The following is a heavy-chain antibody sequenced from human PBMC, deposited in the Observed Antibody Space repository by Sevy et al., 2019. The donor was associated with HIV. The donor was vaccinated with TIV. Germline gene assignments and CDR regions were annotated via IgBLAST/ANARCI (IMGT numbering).Heavy chain of an antibody. V-gene: IGHV3-21*01. CDR2: ISSSSSYI. CDR1: GFTFSSYS. J-gene: IGHJ6*02. CDR3: ARDEDIAAARRYRDYYYGMDV. Sequence: GGYLRLSCAASGFTFSSYSMNWVRQAPGKGLEWVSSISSSSSYIYYADSVKGRFTISRDNAKNSRYLQMNSLRAEDTAVYYCARDEDIAAARRYRDYYYGMDVWGQGTTVTVSS. D-gene: IGHD6-13*01.